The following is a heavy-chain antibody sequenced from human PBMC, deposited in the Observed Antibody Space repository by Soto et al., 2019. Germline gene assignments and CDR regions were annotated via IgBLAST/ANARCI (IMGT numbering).Heavy chain of an antibody. D-gene: IGHD1-26*01. J-gene: IGHJ3*02. CDR3: ASTRGVGATFAGAFDI. CDR2: IYSGGST. CDR1: GFTVSSNY. Sequence: QSGGSLRLSCAASGFTVSSNYMSWVRQAPGKGLEWVSVIYSGGSTYYADSVKGRFTISRDNSKNTLYLQMNSLRAEDTAVYYCASTRGVGATFAGAFDIWGQGTMVTVSS. V-gene: IGHV3-53*01.